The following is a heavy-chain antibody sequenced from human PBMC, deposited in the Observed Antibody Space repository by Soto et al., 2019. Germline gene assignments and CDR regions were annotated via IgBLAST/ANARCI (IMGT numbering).Heavy chain of an antibody. V-gene: IGHV3-30-3*01. Sequence: QVQLVESGGGVVQPGRSLRLSCAASGFTFSNYAMHWVRQAPGKGLEWVAVVSYDGSHIYYADSAKGRFTISRDNSKNTLHVQMTSLRPEDTAVYYCAGNMDTAMATYYYGLDVWAQGTTVTVSS. CDR1: GFTFSNYA. D-gene: IGHD5-18*01. J-gene: IGHJ6*02. CDR2: VSYDGSHI. CDR3: AGNMDTAMATYYYGLDV.